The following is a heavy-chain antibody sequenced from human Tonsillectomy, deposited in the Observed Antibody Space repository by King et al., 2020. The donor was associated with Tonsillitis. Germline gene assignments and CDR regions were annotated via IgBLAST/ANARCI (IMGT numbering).Heavy chain of an antibody. CDR3: ARDYDSSGYYLYYFDY. V-gene: IGHV3-30-3*01. D-gene: IGHD3-22*01. J-gene: IGHJ4*02. CDR2: ISYDGSNK. Sequence: VQLVESGGGVVRPGRSLRLSCAASGFTFSSYAMHWVRQAPGKGLEWVAVISYDGSNKYYADSVKGRFTISRDNSKNTLYLQMNSLRAEDTAVYYCARDYDSSGYYLYYFDYWGQGTLVTVSS. CDR1: GFTFSSYA.